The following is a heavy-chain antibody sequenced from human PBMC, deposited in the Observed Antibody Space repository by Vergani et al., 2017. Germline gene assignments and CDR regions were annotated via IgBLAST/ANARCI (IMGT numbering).Heavy chain of an antibody. CDR3: ASSRPYCTSSSCPAI. CDR1: GESIRSGSHY. Sequence: QVKLQESGPGLLKPSQTLSLTCTVSGESIRSGSHYWSWIRQPAGKGPEWIGHIHTGGSSDLNPSFKSRVSISVDTSKSQFSLKLNSVTDADTAVYYSASSRPYCTSSSCPAIWGQGTMVTVSS. D-gene: IGHD2-2*01. V-gene: IGHV4-61*02. J-gene: IGHJ4*02. CDR2: IHTGGSS.